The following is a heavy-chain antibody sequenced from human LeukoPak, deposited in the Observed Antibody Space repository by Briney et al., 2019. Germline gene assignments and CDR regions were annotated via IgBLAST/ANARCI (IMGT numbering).Heavy chain of an antibody. CDR1: GYTFTSYY. V-gene: IGHV1-46*01. D-gene: IGHD3-22*01. CDR2: INPSGGST. J-gene: IGHJ3*02. Sequence: ASVKVSCKASGYTFTSYYMHWVRQAPGQGLEWMGIINPSGGSTSYAQKFQGRVTMTRDTSTSTVYMELSSLRSEDTAVYYCAREQYYYDSSGYYPLSAFDIWGQGTMVTVSS. CDR3: AREQYYYDSSGYYPLSAFDI.